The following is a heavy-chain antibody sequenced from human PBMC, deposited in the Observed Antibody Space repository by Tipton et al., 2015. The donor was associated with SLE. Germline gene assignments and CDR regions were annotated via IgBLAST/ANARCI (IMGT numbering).Heavy chain of an antibody. V-gene: IGHV3-30*04. CDR2: ISYDGSNK. D-gene: IGHD3-10*01. CDR3: APVPTGYYGMDV. Sequence: RSLRLSCAASGFTFSSYAMHWVRQAPGKGLEWVAVISYDGSNKYYADSVKGRFTISRDNSKNTLYLQMNSLRAEDTAVYYCAPVPTGYYGMDVWGQGTTVTVSS. CDR1: GFTFSSYA. J-gene: IGHJ6*02.